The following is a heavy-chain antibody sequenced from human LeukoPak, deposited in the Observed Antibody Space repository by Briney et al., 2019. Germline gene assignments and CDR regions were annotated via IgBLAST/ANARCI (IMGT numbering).Heavy chain of an antibody. V-gene: IGHV3-21*01. Sequence: PGGSLRLSCAASGLTFSSYSMNWVRQAPGKGLEWVSSISSSSNYIYYADSVKGRFTISRDNAKNSLYLLMNSLRAEDTAVYYCARARAGRIYDILTGYYIGGDSFDYWGQGTLVTVSS. CDR1: GLTFSSYS. CDR3: ARARAGRIYDILTGYYIGGDSFDY. D-gene: IGHD3-9*01. J-gene: IGHJ4*02. CDR2: ISSSSNYI.